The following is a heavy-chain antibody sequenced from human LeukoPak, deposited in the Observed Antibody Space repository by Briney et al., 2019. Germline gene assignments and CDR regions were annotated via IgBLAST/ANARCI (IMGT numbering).Heavy chain of an antibody. CDR2: IHHSGNT. Sequence: SETLSLTCAVYGASFSDYYWSFIRQPPGKGLEWIGEIHHSGNTNYNPSLKSRVTISVDTSKNQFSLKLSSVTAADTAVYYCARASEDSSSWPVDYWGQGTLVTVSS. V-gene: IGHV4-34*01. J-gene: IGHJ4*02. CDR3: ARASEDSSSWPVDY. D-gene: IGHD6-13*01. CDR1: GASFSDYY.